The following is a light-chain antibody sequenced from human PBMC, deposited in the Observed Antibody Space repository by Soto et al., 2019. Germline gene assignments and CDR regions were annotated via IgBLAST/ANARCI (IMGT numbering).Light chain of an antibody. CDR1: SSDIGHHNL. CDR2: EGA. V-gene: IGLV2-23*01. Sequence: QSALTQPASVSGSPGQSITISCTGTSSDIGHHNLVSWYQQHPGEAPKVILFEGAQRPSGVSQRFSASKSGNTASLIISGLQAEDEAEYYCYSYAGRSNWVFGGGTKLTVL. CDR3: YSYAGRSNWV. J-gene: IGLJ3*02.